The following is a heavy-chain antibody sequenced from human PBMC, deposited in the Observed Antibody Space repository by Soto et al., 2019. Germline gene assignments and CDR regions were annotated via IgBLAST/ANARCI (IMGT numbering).Heavy chain of an antibody. CDR1: GYTFTAYH. CDR3: ARVYIAATNSC. V-gene: IGHV1-2*02. D-gene: IGHD6-13*01. J-gene: IGHJ4*01. Sequence: QVQLVQSGAEVKKPGASVKVSCKASGYTFTAYHIHWVRQAPGQGLEWMGWIDPNSGDTKYTQKFEGRVIMTRDTSSSTADMELSSLRSDDTALFFCARVYIAATNSCWGHGTLVTVSS. CDR2: IDPNSGDT.